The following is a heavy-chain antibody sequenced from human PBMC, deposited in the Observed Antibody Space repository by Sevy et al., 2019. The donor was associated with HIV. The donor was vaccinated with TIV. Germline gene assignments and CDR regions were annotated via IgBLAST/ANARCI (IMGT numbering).Heavy chain of an antibody. V-gene: IGHV3-7*01. D-gene: IGHD3-3*01. J-gene: IGHJ4*02. CDR2: IKQDGSEK. CDR3: AREKTSNYDFWSGYYPPSYYFDY. CDR1: GFTFSSYW. Sequence: GGSLRLSCAASGFTFSSYWMSWVRQAPGKGLEWVANIKQDGSEKYYVDSVKGRFTISRDNDKNSLYLQMNGLRAEDTAVYYCAREKTSNYDFWSGYYPPSYYFDYWGQGTLVTVSS.